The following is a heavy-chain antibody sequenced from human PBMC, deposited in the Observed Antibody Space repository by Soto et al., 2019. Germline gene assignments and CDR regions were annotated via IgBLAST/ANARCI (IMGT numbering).Heavy chain of an antibody. CDR1: GFSLSTSGVG. J-gene: IGHJ5*02. D-gene: IGHD6-13*01. Sequence: QITLKESGPTLVKPTQTLTLTCTFSGFSLSTSGVGVGWIRQPPGTALEWLALIYWDDDKRYSPSLKSRLTITKATSKNQVVLTMTNMDPVDTATYYCARGLAIAGSRWFDPWGQGTLVTVSS. CDR3: ARGLAIAGSRWFDP. CDR2: IYWDDDK. V-gene: IGHV2-5*02.